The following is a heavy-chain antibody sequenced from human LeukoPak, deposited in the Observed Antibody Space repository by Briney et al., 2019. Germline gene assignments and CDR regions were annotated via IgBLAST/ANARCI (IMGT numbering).Heavy chain of an antibody. Sequence: PSETLSLTCAVYGGSFSGYYWSWIRQPPGKGLEWIGEINHSGSTNYNPSLKSRVTISVETSKTQFSLKLSSVTAADTAVYYCARGCVLRFLEWLLDYWGQGTLVTVSS. CDR1: GGSFSGYY. CDR3: ARGCVLRFLEWLLDY. D-gene: IGHD3-3*01. CDR2: INHSGST. V-gene: IGHV4-34*01. J-gene: IGHJ4*02.